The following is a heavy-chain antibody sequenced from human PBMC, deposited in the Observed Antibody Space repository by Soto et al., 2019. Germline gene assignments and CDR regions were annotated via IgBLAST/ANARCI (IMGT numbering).Heavy chain of an antibody. CDR1: GFTFGSYS. CDR3: ARDRYYYDSSGYYSFDY. J-gene: IGHJ4*02. D-gene: IGHD3-22*01. CDR2: ISSSSSYI. Sequence: GGSLRLSXAASGFTFGSYSMNWVRQAPGKGLEWVSSISSSSSYIYYADSVKGRFTISRDNAKNSLYLQMNSLRAEDTAVYYCARDRYYYDSSGYYSFDYWGQGTLVTVSS. V-gene: IGHV3-21*01.